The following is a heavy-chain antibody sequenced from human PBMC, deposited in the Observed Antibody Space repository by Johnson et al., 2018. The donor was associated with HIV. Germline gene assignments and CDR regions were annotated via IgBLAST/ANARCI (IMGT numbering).Heavy chain of an antibody. V-gene: IGHV3-33*03. Sequence: QAPGKGLEWVAILWYDGTTAFYADSVKGRFTISRDTSKKMLYLQMNSLRVDDTAVYYCAKTGGGAALDSWGQGTMVTVSS. D-gene: IGHD3-16*01. CDR3: AKTGGGAALDS. J-gene: IGHJ3*02. CDR2: LWYDGTTA.